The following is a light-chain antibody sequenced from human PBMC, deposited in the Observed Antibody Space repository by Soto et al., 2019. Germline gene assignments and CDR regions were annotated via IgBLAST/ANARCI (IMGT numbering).Light chain of an antibody. CDR1: SSDVGGYNY. J-gene: IGLJ1*01. V-gene: IGLV2-8*01. CDR3: SSYAGSNKSV. CDR2: DVS. Sequence: QSALTQPPSASGSPGQSVTISCTGTSSDVGGYNYVSWYQQHPGKAPKLMIYDVSKRPSGVPDRFSGSKSGNTASLTVSGLQPEDDADYYCSSYAGSNKSVVGTGTELTVL.